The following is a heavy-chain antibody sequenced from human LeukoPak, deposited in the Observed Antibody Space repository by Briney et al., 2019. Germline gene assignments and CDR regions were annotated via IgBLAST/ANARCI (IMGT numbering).Heavy chain of an antibody. CDR1: GYTFTNYY. CDR2: ISPSGAST. D-gene: IGHD6-19*01. Sequence: ASVKVSCKASGYTFTNYYMHWVRQAPGQGLEWMGMISPSGASTSYAQKFQGRVTMTRDVSTSTVYMELSRLRSDDTAVYYCARTRRPIAVAGYNWFDPWGQGTLVTVSS. V-gene: IGHV1-46*01. J-gene: IGHJ5*02. CDR3: ARTRRPIAVAGYNWFDP.